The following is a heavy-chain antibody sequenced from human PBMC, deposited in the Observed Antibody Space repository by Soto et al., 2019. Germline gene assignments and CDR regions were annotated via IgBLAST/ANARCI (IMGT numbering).Heavy chain of an antibody. CDR1: GYTFTSYG. D-gene: IGHD6-19*01. CDR2: ISAYNGNT. J-gene: IGHJ3*02. CDR3: ARVVELPVSSGWSSGTDAFDI. Sequence: QVQLVQSGAEVKKPGASVKVSCKASGYTFTSYGISWVRQAPGQGLEWMGWISAYNGNTNYAQKLQGRVTMTTDTSTSTANMELKSLRSDDTAVYYCARVVELPVSSGWSSGTDAFDIWGQGTMVTVSS. V-gene: IGHV1-18*01.